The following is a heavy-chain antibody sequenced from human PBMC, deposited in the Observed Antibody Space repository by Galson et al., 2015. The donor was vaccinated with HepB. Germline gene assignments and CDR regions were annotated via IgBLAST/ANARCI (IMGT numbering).Heavy chain of an antibody. CDR3: TTAGGLIYSYGPSAYYYYGMDV. CDR1: GFTFSNAW. CDR2: IKSKTDGGTT. D-gene: IGHD5-18*01. J-gene: IGHJ6*02. Sequence: SLRLSCAASGFTFSNAWMSWVRQAPGKGLEWVGRIKSKTDGGTTDYAAPVKGRFTISRDDSKNTLYLQMNSLKTEDTAVYYCTTAGGLIYSYGPSAYYYYGMDVWGQGTTVTVSS. V-gene: IGHV3-15*01.